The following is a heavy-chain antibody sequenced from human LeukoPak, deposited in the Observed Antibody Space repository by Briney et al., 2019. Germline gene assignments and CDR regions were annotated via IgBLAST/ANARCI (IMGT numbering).Heavy chain of an antibody. CDR2: INPNSGGT. V-gene: IGHV1-2*02. CDR1: GYTFTGYY. J-gene: IGHJ3*02. D-gene: IGHD4-17*01. Sequence: ASVKVSCKASGYTFTGYYMHWVRQAPGQGLEWMGWINPNSGGTNYAQKFQGRVTMTRDTSISTAYMELSRLRSDDTAVYYCARDRAYDYGVKGAFDIWGQGTMVTVSS. CDR3: ARDRAYDYGVKGAFDI.